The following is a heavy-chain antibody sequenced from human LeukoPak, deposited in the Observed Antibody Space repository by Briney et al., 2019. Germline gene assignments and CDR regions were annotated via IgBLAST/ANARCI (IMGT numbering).Heavy chain of an antibody. CDR1: GYTFTSYY. Sequence: ASVKVSCKASGYTFTSYYMHWVRQAPGQGLEWMGIINPSGGSTSYAQKFQGRVTMTRDTSTSTVYMELSSLRSEDTAVYYCARDADIVVVPAVKPSVAFDIWGQGTMVTVSS. V-gene: IGHV1-46*01. D-gene: IGHD2-2*01. CDR2: INPSGGST. J-gene: IGHJ3*02. CDR3: ARDADIVVVPAVKPSVAFDI.